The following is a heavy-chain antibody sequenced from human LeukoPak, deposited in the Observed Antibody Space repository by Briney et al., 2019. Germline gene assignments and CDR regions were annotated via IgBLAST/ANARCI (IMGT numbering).Heavy chain of an antibody. CDR1: GFTFSSYS. CDR2: ISSSSSYI. D-gene: IGHD2-21*01. V-gene: IGHV3-21*01. J-gene: IGHJ5*02. Sequence: GGSLRLSCAASGFTFSSYSMNWVRQAPGKGLEWVSSISSSSSYIYYADSVKGRFTISRDNAKNSLYLQMNSLGAEDTAVYYCARDPADWDWFDPWGQGTLVTVSS. CDR3: ARDPADWDWFDP.